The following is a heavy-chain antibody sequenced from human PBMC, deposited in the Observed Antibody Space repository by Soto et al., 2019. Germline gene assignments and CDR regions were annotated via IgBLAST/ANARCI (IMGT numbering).Heavy chain of an antibody. J-gene: IGHJ1*01. V-gene: IGHV1-69*13. CDR1: GGTFSSYA. D-gene: IGHD2-21*02. Sequence: SVKVSCKASGGTFSSYAIRWVRQAPGQGLVWMGGIIPIFGTANYAQKFQGRVTITADESTSTAYMELSSLRSEDTAVYYCARVSGAYCGGDCSGYFQHWGQGTLVTVSS. CDR3: ARVSGAYCGGDCSGYFQH. CDR2: IIPIFGTA.